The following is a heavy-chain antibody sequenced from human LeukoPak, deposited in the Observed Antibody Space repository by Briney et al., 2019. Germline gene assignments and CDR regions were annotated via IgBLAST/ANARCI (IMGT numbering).Heavy chain of an antibody. J-gene: IGHJ4*02. CDR3: ARALVATRPRLDY. Sequence: TSETLSLTCTVSGYSISSGYYWGWIRQPPGKGLEWIGSIYHSGSTYYNPSLKSRVTISVDTSKNQFSLKLSSVTAADTAVYYCARALVATRPRLDYWGQGTLVTVSS. V-gene: IGHV4-38-2*02. CDR1: GYSISSGYY. CDR2: IYHSGST. D-gene: IGHD5-12*01.